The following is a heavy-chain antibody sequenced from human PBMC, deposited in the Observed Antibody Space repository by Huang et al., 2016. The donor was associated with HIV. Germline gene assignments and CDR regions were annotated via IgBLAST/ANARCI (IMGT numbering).Heavy chain of an antibody. CDR2: IYQRGTA. D-gene: IGHD6-19*01. Sequence: QLQLQESGSRLVRPSETLSLTCAVSGGSIISSGYSWSWIRQPPGKGLGWIGYIYQRGTASYKPSLKSRVTMAVDTSKDRFALKLTSVTAADTAVYYCARDLYSSGWHAFDTWGQGTMVTVSS. CDR3: ARDLYSSGWHAFDT. V-gene: IGHV4-30-2*01. J-gene: IGHJ3*02. CDR1: GGSIISSGYS.